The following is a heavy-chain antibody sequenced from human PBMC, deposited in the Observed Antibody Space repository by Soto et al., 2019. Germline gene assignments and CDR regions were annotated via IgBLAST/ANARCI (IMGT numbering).Heavy chain of an antibody. CDR2: IYHSGST. CDR3: ARDDHIVVVPTSLGVMDV. D-gene: IGHD2-2*01. Sequence: SETLSLTCAVYGGSISSNNWWSWVRQPPGKGLEWIGEIYHSGSTNYNPSLKSRVTISLDKSKNQFSLKLTSVTAADSAVYYCARDDHIVVVPTSLGVMDVWGQGTTVTVSS. CDR1: GGSISSNNW. V-gene: IGHV4-4*02. J-gene: IGHJ6*02.